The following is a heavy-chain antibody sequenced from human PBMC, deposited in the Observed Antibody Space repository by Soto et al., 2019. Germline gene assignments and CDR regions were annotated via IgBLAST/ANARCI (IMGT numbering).Heavy chain of an antibody. V-gene: IGHV7-4-1*01. CDR3: ARDHPYSGSYSDYYYSGMDV. CDR2: INTNTGNP. J-gene: IGHJ6*02. D-gene: IGHD1-26*01. Sequence: QVQLVQSGSELKKPGASVKVSCKASGYTFTSYAMTWVRQAPGQGLEWMGWINTNTGNPTYAQGFTGRFVFSLDTSVSTAYLQICSLKAEDTAVYYCARDHPYSGSYSDYYYSGMDVWGQGTTVTVSS. CDR1: GYTFTSYA.